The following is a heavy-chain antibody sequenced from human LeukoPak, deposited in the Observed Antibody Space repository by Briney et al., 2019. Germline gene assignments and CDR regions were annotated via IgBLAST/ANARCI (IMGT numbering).Heavy chain of an antibody. D-gene: IGHD2-2*01. CDR2: ITGSGTSI. Sequence: QPGGSLRLSCAASGFSFSNYEMKWVRQAPGKGLEWVSYITGSGTSIYYADSVKGRFTISRDNAKNSLYLQMNSLRAEDTAVYFCVRLGFCNGSTCYRAGDDIWGQGTMVTVSS. CDR1: GFSFSNYE. CDR3: VRLGFCNGSTCYRAGDDI. V-gene: IGHV3-48*03. J-gene: IGHJ3*02.